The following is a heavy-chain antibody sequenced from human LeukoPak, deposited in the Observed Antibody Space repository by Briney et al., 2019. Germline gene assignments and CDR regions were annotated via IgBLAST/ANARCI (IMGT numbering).Heavy chain of an antibody. CDR3: AGGVRERLGAAIDHYYYALHF. Sequence: KTSETLSLTCTVSGDSMSNSNSYWAWNRQPPGKGLEWIGSIYYDGKTYYSPSLRSRVTVSADTSKNQFSLKMNSVTAADTAIYFCAGGVRERLGAAIDHYYYALHFWGRGTTVTVSS. CDR1: GDSMSNSNSY. V-gene: IGHV4-39*07. J-gene: IGHJ6*02. D-gene: IGHD1-26*01. CDR2: IYYDGKT.